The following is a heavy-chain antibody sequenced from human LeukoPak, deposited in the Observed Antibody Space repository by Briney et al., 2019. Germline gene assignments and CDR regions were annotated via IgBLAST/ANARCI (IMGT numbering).Heavy chain of an antibody. CDR2: IGRSDDST. CDR3: AREAPRYDGFDY. J-gene: IGHJ4*02. V-gene: IGHV3-48*03. CDR1: VFTFRKYE. D-gene: IGHD3-3*01. Sequence: GGAVTVSCVACVFTFRKYEMNWPRPAAAKEGAGISYIGRSDDSTYYVDSLKGLVTITSDNAKASLYLQMNGLRAEDTAVYYCAREAPRYDGFDYWGQGTLVTVSS.